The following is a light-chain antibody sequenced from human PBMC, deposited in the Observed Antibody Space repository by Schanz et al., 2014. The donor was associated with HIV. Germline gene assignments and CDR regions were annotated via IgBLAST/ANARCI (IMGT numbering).Light chain of an antibody. J-gene: IGLJ2*01. CDR3: AAWDNTLNGPL. CDR2: RNN. Sequence: QSVLTQPPSASGTPGQRVTISCSGSSSNIGSNYVYWYQQLPGTAPKLLIYRNNQRPSGVPDRFSGSKSGTSASLAISGLQFEDEADYYCAAWDNTLNGPLFGGGTKLTVL. V-gene: IGLV1-47*01. CDR1: SSNIGSNY.